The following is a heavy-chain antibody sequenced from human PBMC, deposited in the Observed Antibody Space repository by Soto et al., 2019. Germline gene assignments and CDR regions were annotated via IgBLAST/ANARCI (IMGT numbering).Heavy chain of an antibody. V-gene: IGHV4-39*01. CDR1: GGSISSSSYY. J-gene: IGHJ4*02. D-gene: IGHD4-17*01. CDR2: IYYSGST. Sequence: SETLSLTCTVSGGSISSSSYYWGWIRQPPGKGLERIGSIYYSGSTYYNPSLKSRVTISVDTSKNQFSLKLSSVTAADTAVYYCARGLTSTVPIDYWGQGTLVTVSS. CDR3: ARGLTSTVPIDY.